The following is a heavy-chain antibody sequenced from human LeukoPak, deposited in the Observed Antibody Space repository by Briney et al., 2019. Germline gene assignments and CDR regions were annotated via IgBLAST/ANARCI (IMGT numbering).Heavy chain of an antibody. Sequence: GASVKVSCKASGYTFTTYGISWVRQAPGQGLVWMGWISGYNGNTNYAQKFQGRVTMTTDTSTSTAYMELRSLRSDDTAVYYCARDYDSSGYYSNWGQGTLVTVSS. CDR1: GYTFTTYG. V-gene: IGHV1-18*01. J-gene: IGHJ4*02. CDR2: ISGYNGNT. D-gene: IGHD3-22*01. CDR3: ARDYDSSGYYSN.